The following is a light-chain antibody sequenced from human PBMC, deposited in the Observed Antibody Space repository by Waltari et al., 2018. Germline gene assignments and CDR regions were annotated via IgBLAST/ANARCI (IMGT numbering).Light chain of an antibody. CDR1: QGISRY. CDR3: QHRNTYRWT. J-gene: IGKJ1*01. Sequence: DIRFTQSPSFLSPSVVARVTITSRVSQGISRYLAWYQQRPGKAPKLLIYAASTLQSGIPSRFSGSGSGTEFTLTISSLEPEDFAGYYCQHRNTYRWTFGRGTKVEIK. CDR2: AAS. V-gene: IGKV1-9*01.